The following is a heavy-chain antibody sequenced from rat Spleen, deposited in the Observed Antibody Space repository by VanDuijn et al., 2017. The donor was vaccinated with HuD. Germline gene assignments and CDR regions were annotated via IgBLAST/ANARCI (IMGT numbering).Heavy chain of an antibody. J-gene: IGHJ2*01. Sequence: EVQLVESGGGLVQPGRSLKLSCVASGFTFNNYWMSWIRQAPGKGLEWVASITNTGGSIYYPDSVKGRFTISRDNAQNTLYLQMNSLRSEDTATYYCTRSGYIIRAPFDYWGQGVMVTVSS. CDR1: GFTFNNYW. CDR2: ITNTGGSI. CDR3: TRSGYIIRAPFDY. V-gene: IGHV5-31*01. D-gene: IGHD4-3*01.